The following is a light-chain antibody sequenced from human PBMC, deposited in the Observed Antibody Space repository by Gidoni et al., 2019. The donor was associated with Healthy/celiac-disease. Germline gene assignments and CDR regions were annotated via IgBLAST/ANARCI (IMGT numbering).Light chain of an antibody. Sequence: DIMMTQSPDSLAVSLGARATINCKSSQSVLYSSNNKNYLAWYQQKPGQPPQLLIYWASTRESGVPDRFSGSGSGTDFTLTISSLQAEDVAVYYCQQYYSTPYTFGQGIKLEIK. CDR3: QQYYSTPYT. CDR2: WAS. V-gene: IGKV4-1*01. CDR1: QSVLYSSNNKNY. J-gene: IGKJ2*01.